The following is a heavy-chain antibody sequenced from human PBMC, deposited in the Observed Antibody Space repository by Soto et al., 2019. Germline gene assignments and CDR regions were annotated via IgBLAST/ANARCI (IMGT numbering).Heavy chain of an antibody. Sequence: SETLSLTCTVSCGSISSGGYYWSWIRQHPGKGLEWIGYIYYSGSTYYNPSLKSRVTISVDTSKNQFSLKLSSVTAADTAVYYCARESLGLGYCSSTSCQGFDPWGQGTLVTVSS. V-gene: IGHV4-31*03. CDR1: CGSISSGGYY. J-gene: IGHJ5*02. CDR3: ARESLGLGYCSSTSCQGFDP. CDR2: IYYSGST. D-gene: IGHD2-2*01.